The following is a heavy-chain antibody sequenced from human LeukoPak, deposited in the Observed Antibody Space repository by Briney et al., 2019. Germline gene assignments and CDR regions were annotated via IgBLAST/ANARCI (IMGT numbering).Heavy chain of an antibody. CDR1: GYTFTSYG. Sequence: GASVKVSCKASGYTFTSYGISWVPQAPGQGLEWMGWISAYNGNTNYAQKFQGRVTMTRDASTSTAYMELRSPRSDDTAVYYCARSTVGDSYYYMDVWGKGTTVTVSS. D-gene: IGHD4-11*01. CDR3: ARSTVGDSYYYMDV. J-gene: IGHJ6*03. CDR2: ISAYNGNT. V-gene: IGHV1-18*01.